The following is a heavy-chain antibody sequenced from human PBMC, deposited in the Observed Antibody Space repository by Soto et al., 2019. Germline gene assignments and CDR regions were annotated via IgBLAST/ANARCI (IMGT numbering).Heavy chain of an antibody. V-gene: IGHV4-39*07. CDR3: ARTPLL. Sequence: PSETLSLTCTVSGDSISSGTYFWGWVRQPPGKGLEWIGSIYHSGSTYYNPSLKSRVTISVDTSKNHFSLKLSSVTAADTAVYYCARTPLLWGQGNLVTVSS. CDR1: GDSISSGTYF. CDR2: IYHSGST. J-gene: IGHJ4*02. D-gene: IGHD1-26*01.